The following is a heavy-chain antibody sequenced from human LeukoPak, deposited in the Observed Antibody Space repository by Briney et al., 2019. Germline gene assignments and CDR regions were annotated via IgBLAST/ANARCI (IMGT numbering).Heavy chain of an antibody. D-gene: IGHD1-26*01. Sequence: SVKVSRKASGGTFRSYAISWVRQAPGQGLEWMGGIIPIFGTANYAQKFQGRVTITADESTSTAYMELSSLRSEDTAVYYCARVPSVEATPFDYWGQGTLVTVSS. CDR2: IIPIFGTA. J-gene: IGHJ4*02. V-gene: IGHV1-69*13. CDR1: GGTFRSYA. CDR3: ARVPSVEATPFDY.